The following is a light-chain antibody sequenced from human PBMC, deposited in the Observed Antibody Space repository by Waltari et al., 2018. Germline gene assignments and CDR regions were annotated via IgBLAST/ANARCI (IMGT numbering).Light chain of an antibody. J-gene: IGKJ2*02. CDR1: QSIAGN. CDR3: EQYSNWPGT. CDR2: GAS. Sequence: EIVMTQSPATLSVSPGERATLSCRASQSIAGNLAWYQQKPGQPPRLLIYGASTRATCFPARFSGSGSGTEFTLTIRRLQSEDFAVYYCEQYSNWPGTFGQGTKLEIK. V-gene: IGKV3-15*01.